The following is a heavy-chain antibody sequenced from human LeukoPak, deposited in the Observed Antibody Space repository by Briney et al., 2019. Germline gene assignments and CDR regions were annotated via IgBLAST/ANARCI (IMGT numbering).Heavy chain of an antibody. CDR2: ISSSSSTI. CDR1: GFTFSSYS. V-gene: IGHV3-48*01. Sequence: GGSLRLSCAASGFTFSSYSMNWVRQAPGKGLEWVSYISSSSSTIYYADSVKGRSTISRDNSKNTVYLQMNSLRAEDTAVYYCARHLYHDYWGQGTLVTVSS. CDR3: ARHLYHDY. J-gene: IGHJ4*02. D-gene: IGHD2-2*01.